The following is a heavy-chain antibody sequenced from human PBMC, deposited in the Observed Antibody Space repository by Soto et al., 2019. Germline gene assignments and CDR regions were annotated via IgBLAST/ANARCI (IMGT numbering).Heavy chain of an antibody. J-gene: IGHJ4*02. D-gene: IGHD2-15*01. CDR1: GFTFSGFA. V-gene: IGHV3-73*02. CDR2: IRNKTNSYAT. Sequence: EVQLAESGGGLVQPGGSLKLSCAASGFTFSGFAMHWVRQASGKGLEWVGRIRNKTNSYATAYAASVKGRFTISRDDSKNTAYLQMNSLKTEDTAVYYCTSHSPEDMIRKWGQGTLVTVSS. CDR3: TSHSPEDMIRK.